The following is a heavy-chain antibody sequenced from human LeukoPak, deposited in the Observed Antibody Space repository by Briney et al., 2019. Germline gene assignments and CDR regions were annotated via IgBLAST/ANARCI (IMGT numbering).Heavy chain of an antibody. J-gene: IGHJ4*02. CDR1: GGTFSSYA. CDR2: IIPIFGTA. CDR3: ATNPYSNSLYYFDY. Sequence: SVKVSCKASGGTFSSYAISWVRQAPGQGLEWMGGIIPIFGTANYAQKFQGRVTITADESTSTAYMELSSLRSEATAVYSCATNPYSNSLYYFDYWGPGTPVTVSS. V-gene: IGHV1-69*13. D-gene: IGHD4-11*01.